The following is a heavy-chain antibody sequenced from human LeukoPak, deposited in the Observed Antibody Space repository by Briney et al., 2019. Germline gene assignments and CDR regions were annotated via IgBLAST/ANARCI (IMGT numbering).Heavy chain of an antibody. CDR1: GGSISSADYY. CDR2: IYYSGNT. Sequence: SETLSLTCTVSGGSISSADYYWSWIRQHPGRGLEWIGYIYYSGNTYYNPSLKSRLTISVDTSKNQFSLKLSSVTAADTAVYYCARAPKHTTSWYYFDYWGQGTLVSVSS. D-gene: IGHD1-14*01. V-gene: IGHV4-31*02. CDR3: ARAPKHTTSWYYFDY. J-gene: IGHJ4*02.